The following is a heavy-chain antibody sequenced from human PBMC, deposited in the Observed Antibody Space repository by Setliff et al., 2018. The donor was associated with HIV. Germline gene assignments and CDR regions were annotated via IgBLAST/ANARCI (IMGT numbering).Heavy chain of an antibody. CDR3: ARGLRQNRSNSDVFDV. V-gene: IGHV1-8*02. CDR2: MNPNSGNT. CDR1: GYSFTNYD. J-gene: IGHJ3*01. Sequence: ASVKVSCKASGYSFTNYDINWVRQATGQGLEWMGWMNPNSGNTGYAERFQGRVTMTRDTSISTVYMELTSLRSEDMAVYYCARGLRQNRSNSDVFDVWGQGTVVTVSS. D-gene: IGHD4-4*01.